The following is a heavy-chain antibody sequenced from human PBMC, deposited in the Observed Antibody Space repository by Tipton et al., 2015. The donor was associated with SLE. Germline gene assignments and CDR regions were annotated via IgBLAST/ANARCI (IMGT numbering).Heavy chain of an antibody. J-gene: IGHJ5*02. V-gene: IGHV4-61*02. CDR3: ARESAAAGTRWFDP. CDR2: IYTSGST. D-gene: IGHD6-13*01. Sequence: TLSLTCTVSGGSISSGSYYWSWIRQPAGKGLEWIGRIYTSGSTNYNPSLKSRVTMSVDTSKNQFSLKLSSVAAADTAVYYCARESAAAGTRWFDPWGQGTLVTVSS. CDR1: GGSISSGSYY.